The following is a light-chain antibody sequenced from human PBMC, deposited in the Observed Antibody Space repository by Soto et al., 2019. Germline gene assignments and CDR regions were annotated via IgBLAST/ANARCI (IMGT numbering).Light chain of an antibody. J-gene: IGKJ4*01. V-gene: IGKV3-15*01. CDR2: ATS. Sequence: EIVVTQSPATLSVSPGERATLSCRASQSVGNNFAWYQQKPGQAPRLLIFATSTRATGVPARFSGSGSGTEFTPTISSLPSEDSAVYYCQQYGDWPLTFGGGAKVEIK. CDR1: QSVGNN. CDR3: QQYGDWPLT.